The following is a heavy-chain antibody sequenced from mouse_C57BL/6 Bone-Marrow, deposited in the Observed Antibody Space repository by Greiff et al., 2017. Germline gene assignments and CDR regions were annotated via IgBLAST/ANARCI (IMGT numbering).Heavy chain of an antibody. V-gene: IGHV14-4*01. D-gene: IGHD2-4*01. CDR2: IDPENGDT. Sequence: VQLKESGAELVRPGASVKLSCTASGFNIKDDYMPWVKQRPEQGLEWIGWIDPENGDTEYASKFQGKATITADTSSNTAYLQLSSLTSEDTAVYYCTTYSIYYDYDAWFAYWGQGTLVTVSA. CDR3: TTYSIYYDYDAWFAY. J-gene: IGHJ3*01. CDR1: GFNIKDDY.